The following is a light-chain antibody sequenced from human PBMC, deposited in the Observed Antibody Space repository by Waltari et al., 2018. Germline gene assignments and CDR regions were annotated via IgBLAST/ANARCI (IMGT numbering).Light chain of an antibody. CDR1: NSYVEGYNF. Sequence: QSALTQPASVSGTSGQSITISCNGTNSYVEGYNFVSWYQHHPGKAPKRLIYDVNNRPSGVSDRFSGSKSGNTASLTISGLQAEDEADYYCSSYTSSTSVVFGGGTQLTVL. J-gene: IGLJ2*01. V-gene: IGLV2-14*03. CDR2: DVN. CDR3: SSYTSSTSVV.